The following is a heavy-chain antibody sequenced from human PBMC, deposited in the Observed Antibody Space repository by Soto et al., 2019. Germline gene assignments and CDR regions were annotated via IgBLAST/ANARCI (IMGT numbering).Heavy chain of an antibody. CDR1: GGSISSSSYY. CDR3: AREGDCSSTRCRHYYNGMDV. Sequence: SETLSLACTVSGGSISSSSYYWGWIRQPPGKGLEWIGSIYYSGSTYYNPSLKSRVTISVDTSKNQFSLKLSSVTAADTAVYYCAREGDCSSTRCRHYYNGMDVWGQGTTVTVS. D-gene: IGHD2-2*01. J-gene: IGHJ6*02. V-gene: IGHV4-39*02. CDR2: IYYSGST.